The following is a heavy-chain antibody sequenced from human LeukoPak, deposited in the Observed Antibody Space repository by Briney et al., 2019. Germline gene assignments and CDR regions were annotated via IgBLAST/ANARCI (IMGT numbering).Heavy chain of an antibody. Sequence: GPTLVNPTQTLTLTCTFSGFSLSTSGVGVGWIRQPPGKALEWLALIYWNDDKRYSPSLKSRLTITKDTSKNQVVLTMTNMDPVDTATYYCAHVDHPIPYYYDSSGYYYADYWGQGTLVTVSS. CDR2: IYWNDDK. V-gene: IGHV2-5*01. CDR3: AHVDHPIPYYYDSSGYYYADY. D-gene: IGHD3-22*01. CDR1: GFSLSTSGVG. J-gene: IGHJ4*02.